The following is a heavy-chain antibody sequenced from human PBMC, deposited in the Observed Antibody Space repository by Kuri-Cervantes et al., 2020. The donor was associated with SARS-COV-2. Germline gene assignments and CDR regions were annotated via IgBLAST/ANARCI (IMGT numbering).Heavy chain of an antibody. CDR3: ALGYWGSGYPRNYYHMDV. D-gene: IGHD3-22*01. J-gene: IGHJ6*03. CDR1: GYTLTELS. Sequence: ASVKVSCKVSGYTLTELSMHWVRQAPGKGLEWMGGFDPEDGETIYAQKFQGRVTMTEDTSTDTAYVELSSLRSEDTAVYYCALGYWGSGYPRNYYHMDVWGKGTTVTVSS. V-gene: IGHV1-24*01. CDR2: FDPEDGET.